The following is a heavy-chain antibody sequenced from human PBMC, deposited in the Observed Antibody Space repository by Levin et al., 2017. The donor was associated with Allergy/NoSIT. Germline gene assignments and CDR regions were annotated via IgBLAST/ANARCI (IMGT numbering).Heavy chain of an antibody. D-gene: IGHD3-16*02. V-gene: IGHV4-39*01. CDR2: IYYSGST. J-gene: IGHJ4*02. Sequence: PSETLSLTCTVSGGSISSSSYYWGWIRQPPGKGLEWIGSIYYSGSTYYNPSLKSRVTIFVDTSKNQFSLKLSSVTAADTAVYYCARFGSYVWGSYRLDYWGQGTLVTVSS. CDR3: ARFGSYVWGSYRLDY. CDR1: GGSISSSSYY.